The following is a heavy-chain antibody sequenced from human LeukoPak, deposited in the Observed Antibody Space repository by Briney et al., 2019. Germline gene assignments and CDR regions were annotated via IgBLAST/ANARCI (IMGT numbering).Heavy chain of an antibody. CDR3: ARSPHNSAWYEKWFDP. D-gene: IGHD6-19*01. V-gene: IGHV4-4*08. J-gene: IGHJ5*02. CDR1: GGSISTYY. CDR2: ISASGGT. Sequence: SETLSLTCTVSGGSISTYYWSWIRQSPGKGLEWIADISASGGTNYNPSLESRVTVSIDSSKNQFSLKLSSVTAADTAVFYCARSPHNSAWYEKWFDPWGREPWSPSPQ.